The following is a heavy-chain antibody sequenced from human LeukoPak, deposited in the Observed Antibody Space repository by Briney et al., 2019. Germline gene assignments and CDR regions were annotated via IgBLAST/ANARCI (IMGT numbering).Heavy chain of an antibody. D-gene: IGHD6-19*01. CDR1: GFTFSSYA. Sequence: PGGSLRLSCAASGFTFSSYAMHWVRQAPGKGLEWVAVISYDGSNKYYADSVKGRFTISRDNSKSTLYLKMNSLRAEDTAVYYCVSLAVAGTVDAFDIWGQGTMVTVSS. V-gene: IGHV3-30*04. CDR3: VSLAVAGTVDAFDI. CDR2: ISYDGSNK. J-gene: IGHJ3*02.